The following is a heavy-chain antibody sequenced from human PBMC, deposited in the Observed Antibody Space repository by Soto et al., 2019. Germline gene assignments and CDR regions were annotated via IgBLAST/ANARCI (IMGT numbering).Heavy chain of an antibody. CDR2: ISWNSGNI. CDR1: GFSFDGYA. D-gene: IGHD6-6*01. V-gene: IGHV3-9*01. J-gene: IGHJ5*02. CDR3: VKASKYSRSQGGVDP. Sequence: EVQLVESGGGLVQPGRSLRLSCAASGFSFDGYAMNWVRQPPGKGLEWVSGISWNSGNIDYEDSVKGRFTISRDNAKNYLYLQMNSMRAADTAFDYCVKASKYSRSQGGVDPWGQGTMVTVSS.